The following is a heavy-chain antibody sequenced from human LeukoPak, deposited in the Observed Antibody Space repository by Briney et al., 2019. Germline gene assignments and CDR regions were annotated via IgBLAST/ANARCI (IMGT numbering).Heavy chain of an antibody. V-gene: IGHV4-59*10. D-gene: IGHD1-26*01. CDR3: ARVRVGAVDY. CDR2: IYTSGST. J-gene: IGHJ4*02. Sequence: SETLSLICAVYGGSFSDYYWTWIRQPPGKGLEWIGRIYTSGSTNYNPSLKSRVTMSVDTSKNQFSLKLSSVTAADTAVYYCARVRVGAVDYWGQGTLVTVSS. CDR1: GGSFSDYY.